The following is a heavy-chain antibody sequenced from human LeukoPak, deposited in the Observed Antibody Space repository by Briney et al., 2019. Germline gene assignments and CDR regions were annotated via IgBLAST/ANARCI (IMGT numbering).Heavy chain of an antibody. D-gene: IGHD3-10*01. Sequence: GGSLRLSCAASGFTFSNAWMSWVRQAPGKGLEWVAVISYDGSNKYYADSVKGRFTISRDNSKNTLYLQMNSLRAEDTAVYYCARGFALLWFGEPGDAFDIWGQGTMVTVSS. CDR2: ISYDGSNK. CDR3: ARGFALLWFGEPGDAFDI. V-gene: IGHV3-30-3*01. J-gene: IGHJ3*02. CDR1: GFTFSNAW.